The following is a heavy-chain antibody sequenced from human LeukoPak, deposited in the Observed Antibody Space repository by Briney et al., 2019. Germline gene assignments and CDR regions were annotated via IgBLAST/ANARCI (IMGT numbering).Heavy chain of an antibody. Sequence: SVKVSCKASGGTFSSYAISWVRQAPGQGLEWMGGIIPIFGTANYAQKFQGRVTITTDESTSTAYMELSSLRSEDTAVYYCASSGKAYYYYMDVWGKGTTVTVSS. J-gene: IGHJ6*03. V-gene: IGHV1-69*05. CDR1: GGTFSSYA. CDR3: ASSGKAYYYYMDV. CDR2: IIPIFGTA.